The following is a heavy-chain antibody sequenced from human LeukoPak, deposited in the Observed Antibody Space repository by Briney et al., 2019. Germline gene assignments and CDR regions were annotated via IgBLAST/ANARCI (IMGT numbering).Heavy chain of an antibody. J-gene: IGHJ4*02. D-gene: IGHD1-26*01. V-gene: IGHV4-59*01. Sequence: SETVTLTCTVSGASISSYYWTWIRQPPGKGLEWIGYIYYSGSTNYNPSLKSRVTMSVDTSKKQISLKLSSVTAADSAVYYCARLCGNYYLLDYWAQGPLVTVSS. CDR1: GASISSYY. CDR3: ARLCGNYYLLDY. CDR2: IYYSGST.